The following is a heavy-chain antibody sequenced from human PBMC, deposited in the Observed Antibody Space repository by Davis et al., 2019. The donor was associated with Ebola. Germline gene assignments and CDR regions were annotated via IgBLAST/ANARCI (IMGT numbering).Heavy chain of an antibody. D-gene: IGHD1-1*01. J-gene: IGHJ4*02. CDR2: TSHNERER. V-gene: IGHV3-30*04. Sequence: PGGSLRLSCDASGFTFSTYSMHWVRQAPGKGLEWVAVTSHNERERFYGESVQGRFTISRDNSENVLYLQMDSLRPDDTAIYFCARALHDEVLDYWGQGTPVTVSS. CDR1: GFTFSTYS. CDR3: ARALHDEVLDY.